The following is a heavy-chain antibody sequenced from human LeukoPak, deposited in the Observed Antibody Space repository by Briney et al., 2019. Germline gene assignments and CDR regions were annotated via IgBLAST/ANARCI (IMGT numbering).Heavy chain of an antibody. D-gene: IGHD3-10*01. CDR1: GGSISSGDYY. Sequence: SETLSLTCTVSGGSISSGDYYWSWIRQPPGKGLEWIGYIYYSGSTYYNPSLKSRVTISVDRSKNQFSLKLSSVTAADTAVYYCARALREGFGELSVADWFDPWGQGTLVTVSS. J-gene: IGHJ5*02. CDR3: ARALREGFGELSVADWFDP. CDR2: IYYSGST. V-gene: IGHV4-30-4*01.